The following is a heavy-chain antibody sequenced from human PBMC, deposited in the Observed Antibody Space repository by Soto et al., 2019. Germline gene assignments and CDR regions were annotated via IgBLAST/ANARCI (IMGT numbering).Heavy chain of an antibody. Sequence: GGSLRLSCAASGFTFSSYSMNWVRQAPGKGLEWVSSISSSSSYIYYVDSVKGRFTISRDNAKNSLYLQMNSLRAEDTAVYYCARWSIVVVPAAPDYYYYGMDVWGQGTTVTVSS. CDR3: ARWSIVVVPAAPDYYYYGMDV. J-gene: IGHJ6*02. D-gene: IGHD2-2*01. V-gene: IGHV3-21*01. CDR2: ISSSSSYI. CDR1: GFTFSSYS.